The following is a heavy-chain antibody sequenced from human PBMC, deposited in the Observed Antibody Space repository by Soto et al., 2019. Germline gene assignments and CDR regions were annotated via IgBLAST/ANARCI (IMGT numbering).Heavy chain of an antibody. D-gene: IGHD6-13*01. Sequence: DVPLVESGGGLAQPGGSLILSCTASGFSFSTYWMHWVRQVPGKCPVWVARISGDGNTTTYADSVKGRFTISRDNANNTLYLEMNTLRAEETAVYHCTRGPRVDSAGTGAHWGQGTLVTVSS. CDR3: TRGPRVDSAGTGAH. CDR1: GFSFSTYW. J-gene: IGHJ4*02. CDR2: ISGDGNTT. V-gene: IGHV3-74*03.